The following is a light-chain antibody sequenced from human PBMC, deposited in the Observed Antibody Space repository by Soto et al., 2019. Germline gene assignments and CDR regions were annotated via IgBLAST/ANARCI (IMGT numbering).Light chain of an antibody. Sequence: QSVLTQPPSASGTPGQRVTISCSGSSSNIGSNYVYWYQQLPGTAPTLLIYRSNRRPSGVPDRFSGSKSGTSASLAISGLRSEDEADYYCAVWDDSLSGSWVFGGGTKLTVL. CDR1: SSNIGSNY. V-gene: IGLV1-47*01. J-gene: IGLJ3*02. CDR3: AVWDDSLSGSWV. CDR2: RSN.